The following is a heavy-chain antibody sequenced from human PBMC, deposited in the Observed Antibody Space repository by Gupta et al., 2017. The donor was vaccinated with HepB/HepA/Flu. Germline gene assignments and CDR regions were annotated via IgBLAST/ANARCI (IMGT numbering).Heavy chain of an antibody. CDR3: TRGSPRLQVLESNAFHL. Sequence: QVSLVESGGGVVQAGKSLRRSCAASGFTISHYPMHWVRQSPGKGLEWVAVSLQDGTNRYYADSVKGRFTISRDTSKNSVYLQVNNLRAEDTAVYYCTRGSPRLQVLESNAFHLWGRGTLVTVSS. D-gene: IGHD3-3*01. V-gene: IGHV3-30*19. J-gene: IGHJ3*01. CDR2: SLQDGTNR. CDR1: GFTISHYP.